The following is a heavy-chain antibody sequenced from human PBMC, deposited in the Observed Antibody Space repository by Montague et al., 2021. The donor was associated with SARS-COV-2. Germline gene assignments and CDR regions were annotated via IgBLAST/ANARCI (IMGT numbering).Heavy chain of an antibody. CDR2: IYWXDDK. Sequence: PALVKPTQTLTLTCTFSGFSLSTSGVGVGWIRQPPGKALGWHALIYWXDDKRYSPSLKSRLTITKDTSKNQVVLTMTNMDPVDTATYYCAHSGVGYFYYGMDVWGQGTTVTVSS. J-gene: IGHJ6*02. CDR1: GFSLSTSGVG. V-gene: IGHV2-5*02. D-gene: IGHD3-3*01. CDR3: AHSGVGYFYYGMDV.